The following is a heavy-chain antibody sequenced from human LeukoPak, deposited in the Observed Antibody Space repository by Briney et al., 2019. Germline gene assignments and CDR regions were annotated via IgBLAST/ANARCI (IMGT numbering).Heavy chain of an antibody. CDR3: ARGGSSWPPLMDV. Sequence: PSETLSLTCTVSGGSISSYYWSWIRQPPGKGLEWIGYIYYSGSTTYNPSLKSRVTISVDTSKNQFSLKLSSVTAADTAVYYCARGGSSWPPLMDVWGKGTTVTVSS. CDR2: IYYSGST. J-gene: IGHJ6*03. V-gene: IGHV4-59*01. D-gene: IGHD6-13*01. CDR1: GGSISSYY.